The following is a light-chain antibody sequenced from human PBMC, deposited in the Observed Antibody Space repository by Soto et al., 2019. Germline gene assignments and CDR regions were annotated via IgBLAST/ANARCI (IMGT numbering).Light chain of an antibody. Sequence: DIQMTQSPSTLSTSVGDRVTITCRASQSISTWLAWYQHKPGKAPKLLIYQASSLEGGVPSRFSGSGSGTEFTLTISSLQPDDFATYYCQQYDNLPLTFGGGTKVEIK. CDR2: QAS. V-gene: IGKV1-5*03. CDR1: QSISTW. J-gene: IGKJ4*01. CDR3: QQYDNLPLT.